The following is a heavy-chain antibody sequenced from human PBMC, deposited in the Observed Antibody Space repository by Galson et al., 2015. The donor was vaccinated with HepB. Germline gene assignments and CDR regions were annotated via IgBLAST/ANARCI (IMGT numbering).Heavy chain of an antibody. D-gene: IGHD3-16*01. CDR3: ARGGGDEASSGPYYFDY. Sequence: SLRLSCAASGFTFSSYWMSWVRQAPGKGLEWVANIKEDGSEKYYVDSVKGRFTISRDNAKNSLYLQMISLGAEDTAVYYCARGGGDEASSGPYYFDYWGQGTLVTVSS. CDR1: GFTFSSYW. J-gene: IGHJ4*02. V-gene: IGHV3-7*03. CDR2: IKEDGSEK.